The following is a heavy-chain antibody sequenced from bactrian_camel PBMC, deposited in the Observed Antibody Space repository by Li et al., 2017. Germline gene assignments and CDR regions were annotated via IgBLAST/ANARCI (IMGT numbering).Heavy chain of an antibody. V-gene: IGHV3S60*01. CDR1: GISSYDSD. Sequence: HVQLVESGGGSVQAGGSLRLSCSHSGISSYDSDIGWYRQFPGNKCEFVSRIKSSGTAYYADSVKGRFTISQDSAKNTVYLQMNSLKPEDTAVYYCAADFARRSPPRWKDLRLCGYEMDYWGEGTQVTVS. CDR2: IKSSGTA. J-gene: IGHJ7*01. D-gene: IGHD1*01.